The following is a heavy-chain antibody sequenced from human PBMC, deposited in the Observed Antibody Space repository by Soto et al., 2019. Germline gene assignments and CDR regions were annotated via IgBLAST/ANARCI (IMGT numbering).Heavy chain of an antibody. J-gene: IGHJ6*02. CDR3: ARAYRSSCYVGYYCYGIDV. Sequence: QVQLVQSGAEVKKPGSSVKVSCKASGGTFSSYAISWVRQAPGQGLEWMGGIIPIFGTANYAQKFQGRVTITADESTSTAYMELSSVRSEDTAVYYCARAYRSSCYVGYYCYGIDVWGQGTTVTVSS. CDR1: GGTFSSYA. V-gene: IGHV1-69*01. CDR2: IIPIFGTA. D-gene: IGHD6-13*01.